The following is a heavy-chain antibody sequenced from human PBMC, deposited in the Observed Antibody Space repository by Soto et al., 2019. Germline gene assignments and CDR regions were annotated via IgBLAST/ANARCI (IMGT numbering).Heavy chain of an antibody. D-gene: IGHD6-13*01. J-gene: IGHJ6*02. CDR3: ARHWYSSSWDYGMDV. V-gene: IGHV5-10-1*01. CDR1: GYSFTSYW. CDR2: IDPSDSYT. Sequence: GESLKISCKGSGYSFTSYWISWVRQMPGKGLEWMGRIDPSDSYTNYSPSFQGHVTISADKSISTAYLQWSSLKASDTAMYYCARHWYSSSWDYGMDVWGQGTTVTVSS.